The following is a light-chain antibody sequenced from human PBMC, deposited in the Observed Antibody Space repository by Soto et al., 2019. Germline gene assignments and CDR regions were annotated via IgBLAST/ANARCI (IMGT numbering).Light chain of an antibody. CDR2: TAS. Sequence: DIQMTQSPSSLSASVGDRVTITCRASQGIRRDLAWYQQKPGKAPKRLIYTASTLESGAPSRFSGSGSGTDFTLTISGLQPDDFATYYCVPHNTFPFTFGPGTTVDV. J-gene: IGKJ3*01. V-gene: IGKV1-17*01. CDR3: VPHNTFPFT. CDR1: QGIRRD.